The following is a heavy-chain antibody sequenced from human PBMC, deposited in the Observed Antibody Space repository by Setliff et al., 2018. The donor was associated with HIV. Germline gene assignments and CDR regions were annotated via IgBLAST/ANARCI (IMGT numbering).Heavy chain of an antibody. CDR3: ASSGYNYGGYYMDV. CDR1: GFTFSSYG. CDR2: IWYDGSNK. Sequence: GESLKISCAASGFTFSSYGMHWVRQAPGKGLEWVAVIWYDGSNKYYADSVKGRFTISRDNSKNTLYLQMNSLRAEDTAVYYCASSGYNYGGYYMDVWGKGTTVTVSS. D-gene: IGHD5-18*01. V-gene: IGHV3-33*01. J-gene: IGHJ6*03.